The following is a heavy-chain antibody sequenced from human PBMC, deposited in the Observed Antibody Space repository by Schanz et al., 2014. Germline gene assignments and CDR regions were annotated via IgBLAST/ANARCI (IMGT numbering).Heavy chain of an antibody. CDR2: LNFDETYT. CDR3: ARDGYNAYDLKRGDY. Sequence: VQLLESGGGVVQPGGSLRLSCEASGFTFSRYWMHWVRQAPGKGLEWVSRLNFDETYTSYADSVKGRFTISRDNAKNSLYLQMNSLRAEDTAVYYCARDGYNAYDLKRGDYWGQGTQVAVSS. D-gene: IGHD5-12*01. CDR1: GFTFSRYW. J-gene: IGHJ4*02. V-gene: IGHV3-74*01.